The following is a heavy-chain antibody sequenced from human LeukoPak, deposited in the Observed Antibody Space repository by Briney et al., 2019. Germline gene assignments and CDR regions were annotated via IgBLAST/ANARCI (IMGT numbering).Heavy chain of an antibody. D-gene: IGHD3-3*01. Sequence: SETLSLTCTVSGGSISSGDYYWSWIRQPPGKGLEWIGYIYYSGSTYYNPSLKSRVTISVDTSKNQFSLKLSSVTAADTAVYYCARGDFRSGYVPSLFDPWGQGTLVTVSS. V-gene: IGHV4-30-4*08. CDR3: ARGDFRSGYVPSLFDP. CDR2: IYYSGST. CDR1: GGSISSGDYY. J-gene: IGHJ5*02.